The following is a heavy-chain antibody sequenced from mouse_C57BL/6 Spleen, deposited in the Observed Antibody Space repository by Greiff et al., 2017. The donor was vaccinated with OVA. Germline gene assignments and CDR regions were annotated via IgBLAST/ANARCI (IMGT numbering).Heavy chain of an antibody. J-gene: IGHJ2*01. CDR1: GFTFSDYG. V-gene: IGHV5-17*01. D-gene: IGHD2-3*01. CDR2: ISSGSSTI. CDR3: ARGDDGYPDY. Sequence: DVMLVESGGGLVKPGGSLKLSCAASGFTFSDYGMHWVRQAPEKGLEWVAYISSGSSTIYYADTVKGRFTISRDNAKNTLFLQMTSLRSEDTAMYYCARGDDGYPDYWGQGTTLTVSS.